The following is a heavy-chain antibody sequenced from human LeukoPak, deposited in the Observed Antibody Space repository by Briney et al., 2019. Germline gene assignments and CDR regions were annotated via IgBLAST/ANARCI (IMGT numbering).Heavy chain of an antibody. CDR3: VRDLSGINATSRGEDY. CDR2: INPKNGDT. D-gene: IGHD1-20*01. V-gene: IGHV1-2*02. J-gene: IGHJ4*02. Sequence: ASVKVSCKASGYTFNGYYMYWVRQAPGQGLEWRGWINPKNGDTNYAQKFQGRVTMTRDTSINMAYMELNRLRSDDTAVYYCVRDLSGINATSRGEDYWGQGTLVTVSS. CDR1: GYTFNGYY.